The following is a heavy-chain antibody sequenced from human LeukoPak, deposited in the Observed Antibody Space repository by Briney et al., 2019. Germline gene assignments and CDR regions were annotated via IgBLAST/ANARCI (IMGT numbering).Heavy chain of an antibody. V-gene: IGHV1-69*05. CDR3: ARGEVEMATITYLDY. D-gene: IGHD5-24*01. CDR2: IIPIFGTA. Sequence: GASVKVSCKASGGTFSSYAISWVRQAPGRGLEWMGGIIPIFGTANYAQKFQGRVTITTDESTSTAYMELSSLRSEDTAVYYCARGEVEMATITYLDYWGQGTLVTVSS. J-gene: IGHJ4*02. CDR1: GGTFSSYA.